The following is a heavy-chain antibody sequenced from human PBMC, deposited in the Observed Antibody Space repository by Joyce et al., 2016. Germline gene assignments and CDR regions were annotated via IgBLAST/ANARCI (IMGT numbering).Heavy chain of an antibody. D-gene: IGHD1-26*01. J-gene: IGHJ4*02. V-gene: IGHV3-30*02. CDR3: ARDGSHYEVDD. Sequence: QVQLVESGGGVVQPGGSLRLSCVASGFNFGAYGMHWVRQAPGKGLEWVAFMTTDGREKYYADSVKGRLTISRDNSKSTLYAQMNSLRVEDTAVYYCARDGSHYEVDDWGQGTLVTVSS. CDR1: GFNFGAYG. CDR2: MTTDGREK.